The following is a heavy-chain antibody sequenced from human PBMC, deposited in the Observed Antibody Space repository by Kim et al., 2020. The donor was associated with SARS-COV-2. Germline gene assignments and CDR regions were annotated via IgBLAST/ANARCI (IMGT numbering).Heavy chain of an antibody. V-gene: IGHV3-23*01. D-gene: IGHD6-19*01. J-gene: IGHJ4*02. CDR2: VNNGGNA. Sequence: GGSLRPSCAASGFTFSSCAMRWVRQAPGKGLVWIAPVNNGGNASYAASSMSRLIISSGITIETPLLQLISLTAADTAPYYCSSEHPCIGWHHFDSWGQGT. CDR1: GFTFSSCA. CDR3: SSEHPCIGWHHFDS.